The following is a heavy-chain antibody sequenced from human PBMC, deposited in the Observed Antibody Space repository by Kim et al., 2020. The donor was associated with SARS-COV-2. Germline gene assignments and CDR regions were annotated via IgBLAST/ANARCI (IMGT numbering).Heavy chain of an antibody. CDR3: ARIGAGSGNPIDY. J-gene: IGHJ4*02. Sequence: SETLSLTCTVSGGSISSGGYYWSWIRQHPGKGLEWTGYIYYSGSTYYNPSLKSRVTISVDTSKNQFSLKLSSVTAADTAVYYCARIGAGSGNPIDYWGQGTLVTVSS. CDR2: IYYSGST. D-gene: IGHD3-10*01. V-gene: IGHV4-31*03. CDR1: GGSISSGGYY.